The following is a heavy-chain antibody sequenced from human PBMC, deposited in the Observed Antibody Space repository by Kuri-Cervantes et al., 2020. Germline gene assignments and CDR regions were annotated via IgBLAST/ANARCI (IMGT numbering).Heavy chain of an antibody. D-gene: IGHD6-13*01. CDR1: GGTFSSYA. Sequence: SVKVSCKASGGTFSSYAISWVRQAPGQGLEWMGGIIPIFGTANYAQKFQGRVTITADKSTSTAYMELSSLRSEDTAVYYCARDRGPYSSSWYGRVPGWFDPWGQGTLGTVSS. J-gene: IGHJ5*02. CDR3: ARDRGPYSSSWYGRVPGWFDP. V-gene: IGHV1-69*06. CDR2: IIPIFGTA.